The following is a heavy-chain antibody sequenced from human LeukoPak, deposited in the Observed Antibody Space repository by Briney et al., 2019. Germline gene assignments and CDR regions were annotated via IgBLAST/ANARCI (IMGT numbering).Heavy chain of an antibody. V-gene: IGHV3-30-3*01. CDR2: ISYDGSNK. J-gene: IGHJ5*02. CDR3: AKEISYDST. Sequence: PGGSLRLSCAASGFTFSSYAMHWVRQAPGKGLEWVAVISYDGSNKYYADSVKGRFTISRDNSKNTLYLQMNSLRAEDTAVYYCAKEISYDSTWGQGTLVTVSS. D-gene: IGHD3-22*01. CDR1: GFTFSSYA.